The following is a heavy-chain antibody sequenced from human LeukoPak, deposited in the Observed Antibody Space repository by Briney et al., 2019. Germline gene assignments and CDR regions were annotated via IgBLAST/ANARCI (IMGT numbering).Heavy chain of an antibody. CDR1: GGSFSGYY. V-gene: IGHV4-34*01. CDR3: ARVGLLWSYCNWFDP. D-gene: IGHD1-26*01. Sequence: SETLSLTCAVYGGSFSGYYWSWIRQPPGKGLEWIGEINHSGSTNYNPSLKSRVTISVDTSKNQFSLKLSSVTAADTAVYYCARVGLLWSYCNWFDPWGQGTLVTVSS. J-gene: IGHJ5*02. CDR2: INHSGST.